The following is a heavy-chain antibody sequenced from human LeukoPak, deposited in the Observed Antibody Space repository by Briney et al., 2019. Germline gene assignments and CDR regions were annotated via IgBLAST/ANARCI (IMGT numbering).Heavy chain of an antibody. CDR3: ARDGQDIVVVPAANPLDY. Sequence: PGGSLRLSCAASGFTVSSNYMSWVRQAPGKGLEWVSVIYSGGSTYYADSVKGRFTISRDNSKNTLYLQMNSLRAEDTAVYYCARDGQDIVVVPAANPLDYWGQGTLVTVST. CDR2: IYSGGST. J-gene: IGHJ4*02. V-gene: IGHV3-66*01. CDR1: GFTVSSNY. D-gene: IGHD2-2*01.